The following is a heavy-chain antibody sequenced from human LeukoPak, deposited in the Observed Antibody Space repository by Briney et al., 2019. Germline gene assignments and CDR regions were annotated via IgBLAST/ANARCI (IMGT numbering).Heavy chain of an antibody. D-gene: IGHD5-24*01. V-gene: IGHV3-66*01. CDR3: ARGRDGFNDYDY. CDR2: IYSDGTT. CDR1: GFTVSSNC. J-gene: IGHJ4*02. Sequence: PGGSLRLSCVVSGFTVSSNCVNWVRQAPGKGLEWVSVIYSDGTTLYADSVKGRFTISRDNSKNILYLQMNSLRAEDTAVYYCARGRDGFNDYDYWGQGTLVTVSS.